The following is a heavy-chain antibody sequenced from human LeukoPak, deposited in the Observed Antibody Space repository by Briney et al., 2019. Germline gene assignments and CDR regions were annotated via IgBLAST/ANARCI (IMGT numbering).Heavy chain of an antibody. V-gene: IGHV4-4*07. CDR2: IYTSGST. CDR1: GGSISTYY. Sequence: SETLSLTCTVSGGSISTYYWSWIRQPAGKGLEWIGRIYTSGSTNYNPSLKSRVTMSVDTSKNQFSLKLSSVTAADTAVYYCAREGWAMVRGVIFAFDIWGQGTMVTVSS. D-gene: IGHD3-10*01. CDR3: AREGWAMVRGVIFAFDI. J-gene: IGHJ3*02.